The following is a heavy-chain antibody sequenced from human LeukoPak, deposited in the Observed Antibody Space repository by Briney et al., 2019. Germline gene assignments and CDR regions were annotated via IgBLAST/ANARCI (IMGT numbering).Heavy chain of an antibody. CDR3: ETIAGRSSY. Sequence: ALETLSLTCTVSGGSVNAYYCTWVRQPPGKGLEWIGYIYYTGSTNSNPSLKSRSTISVDMSKNQFSLKLSSVTAADTAVYYCETIAGRSSYWGQGTLVTVSS. V-gene: IGHV4-59*08. J-gene: IGHJ4*02. D-gene: IGHD6-6*01. CDR1: GGSVNAYY. CDR2: IYYTGST.